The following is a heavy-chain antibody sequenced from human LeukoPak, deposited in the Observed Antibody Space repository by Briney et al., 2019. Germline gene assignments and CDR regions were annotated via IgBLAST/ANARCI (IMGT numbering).Heavy chain of an antibody. J-gene: IGHJ4*02. V-gene: IGHV1-46*01. CDR3: ARDLGVGATTGY. CDR1: GYTFTSYY. CDR2: INPSGGST. Sequence: ASVTVSCKASGYTFTSYYMHWVRQAPGQGLEWMGIINPSGGSTSYAQKFQGRVTMTRDTSTSTVYTELSSLRSEDTAVYYCARDLGVGATTGYWGQGTLVTVSS. D-gene: IGHD1-26*01.